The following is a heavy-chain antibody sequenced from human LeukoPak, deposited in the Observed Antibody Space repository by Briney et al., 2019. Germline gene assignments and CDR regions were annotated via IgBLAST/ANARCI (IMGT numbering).Heavy chain of an antibody. D-gene: IGHD6-19*01. J-gene: IGHJ4*02. CDR3: AKATAQGYSSGWYSLDY. Sequence: PGGSLRLSCAASGFTLSSYGTHWVRQAPGRGLEWVAVMSSDGSNKYHTDSVKGRFTLYRDNPKNTLYLQMNSLRAEDTAVYYCAKATAQGYSSGWYSLDYGGQGTLVTVSS. CDR2: MSSDGSNK. CDR1: GFTLSSYG. V-gene: IGHV3-30*18.